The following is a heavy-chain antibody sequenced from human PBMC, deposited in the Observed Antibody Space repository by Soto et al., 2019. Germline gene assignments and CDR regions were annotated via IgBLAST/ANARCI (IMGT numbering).Heavy chain of an antibody. V-gene: IGHV3-73*02. J-gene: IGHJ6*02. Sequence: EVQLVESGGGLVQPGGSLKLSCAASGFTFSGSAMHWVRQASGKGLEWVGRIRSKANSYATAYAASVKGRFTISRDDSKNTAYLQMNSLKTEDTAGYYCTRLNDSSGANYYGMDVWGQGTTVTVSS. D-gene: IGHD3-22*01. CDR3: TRLNDSSGANYYGMDV. CDR2: IRSKANSYAT. CDR1: GFTFSGSA.